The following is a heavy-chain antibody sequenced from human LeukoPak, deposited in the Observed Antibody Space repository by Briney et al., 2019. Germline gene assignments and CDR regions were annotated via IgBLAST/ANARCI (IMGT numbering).Heavy chain of an antibody. Sequence: GGSLRLSCAASGFTFSTYAMNWVRQAPGKGLEWVSTITGSGGSTYYADSVKGRFIISRDNSKNTLDLQMNSLRAEDTAVYYCTKVFHHYGPFDYWGQGILVTVSS. CDR3: TKVFHHYGPFDY. D-gene: IGHD4-17*01. V-gene: IGHV3-23*01. J-gene: IGHJ4*02. CDR2: ITGSGGST. CDR1: GFTFSTYA.